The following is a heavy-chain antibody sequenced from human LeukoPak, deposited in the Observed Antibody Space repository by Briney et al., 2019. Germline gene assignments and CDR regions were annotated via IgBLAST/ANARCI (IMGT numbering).Heavy chain of an antibody. CDR2: ISYDGSNK. CDR1: GFTFSSYA. D-gene: IGHD1-26*01. CDR3: ATGGSYYGDPFDY. V-gene: IGHV3-30*01. J-gene: IGHJ4*02. Sequence: GRSLRLSCAASGFTFSSYAMHWVRQAPGKGPEWGAVISYDGSNKYYADSVKGRFTISRDNSKNTLYLQMNSLRAEDTAVYYCATGGSYYGDPFDYWGQGTLVTVSS.